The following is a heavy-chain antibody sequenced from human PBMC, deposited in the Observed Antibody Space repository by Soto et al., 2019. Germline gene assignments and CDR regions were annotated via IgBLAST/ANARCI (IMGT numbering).Heavy chain of an antibody. CDR2: ISVDSGNT. V-gene: IGHV1-18*01. J-gene: IGHJ4*02. CDR3: ATLANCSGGRCYGYYFLY. CDR1: GYTSTKYG. Sequence: GASVKVSCKAYGYTSTKYGITWVRQAPGQGLEWMGWISVDSGNTNYAPRLQGRITMTTDTSTSTAYMELRSLRADDSAVYYCATLANCSGGRCYGYYFLYWGKGTLVTVSS. D-gene: IGHD2-15*01.